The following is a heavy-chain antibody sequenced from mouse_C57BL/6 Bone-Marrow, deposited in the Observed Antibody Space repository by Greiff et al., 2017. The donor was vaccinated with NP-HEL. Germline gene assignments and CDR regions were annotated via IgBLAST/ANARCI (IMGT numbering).Heavy chain of an antibody. V-gene: IGHV5-6*01. Sequence: EVNLVESGGDLVKPGGSLKLSCAAFGFTFSSYGMSWVRQTPDRRLEWVATISSVGSYTYYPDSVKGRFTISRDNAKNTLYLQMSSLKSEDTAMYYCARHYYSNYFDYWGQGTTLTVSS. J-gene: IGHJ2*01. CDR1: GFTFSSYG. CDR3: ARHYYSNYFDY. D-gene: IGHD2-5*01. CDR2: ISSVGSYT.